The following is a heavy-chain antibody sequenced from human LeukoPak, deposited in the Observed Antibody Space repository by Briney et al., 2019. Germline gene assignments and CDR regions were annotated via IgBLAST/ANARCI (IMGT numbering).Heavy chain of an antibody. J-gene: IGHJ3*02. CDR3: ATEGFRGVLFHI. Sequence: GGSLRLSCAASGFTVSSNYMSWVRQAPGKGVEWVSVLYSGGNTYYADSVQGRFTISRDNSRNTLYLQMNSLRVEDTAVYYCATEGFRGVLFHIWGQGTVVTVSS. V-gene: IGHV3-66*01. D-gene: IGHD3-10*01. CDR1: GFTVSSNY. CDR2: LYSGGNT.